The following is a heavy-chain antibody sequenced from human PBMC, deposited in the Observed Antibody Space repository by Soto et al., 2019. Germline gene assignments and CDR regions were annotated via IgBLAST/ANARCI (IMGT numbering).Heavy chain of an antibody. D-gene: IGHD3-22*01. J-gene: IGHJ2*01. CDR3: ARGVGSYYYDSSGKWYFDL. Sequence: QVLLVQSGAEVKKPGASVKVSCKASGYTFTSYGISWVRQAPGQGLEWMGGISAYNGNTNYAQKLQDRVTMTTDTSTSTAYMELRSLRSDDTAVYYCARGVGSYYYDSSGKWYFDLWGRGTLVTVSS. V-gene: IGHV1-18*01. CDR1: GYTFTSYG. CDR2: ISAYNGNT.